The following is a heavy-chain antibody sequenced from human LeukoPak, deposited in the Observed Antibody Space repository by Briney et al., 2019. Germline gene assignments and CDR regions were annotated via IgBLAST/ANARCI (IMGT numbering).Heavy chain of an antibody. V-gene: IGHV4-34*01. D-gene: IGHD1-1*01. CDR2: INHSGST. CDR3: ARLENNWFDP. CDR1: GGSFSGYY. Sequence: SETLSLTCAVYGGSFSGYYWSWIRQPPGKGLEWIGEINHSGSTNYNPSLKSRVTISVDTSKNQFSLKLSSVTAADTAVYYCARLENNWFDPWGQGTLVTVSS. J-gene: IGHJ5*02.